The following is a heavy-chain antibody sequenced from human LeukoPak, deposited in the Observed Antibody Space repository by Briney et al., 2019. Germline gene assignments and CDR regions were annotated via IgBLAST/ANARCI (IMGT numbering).Heavy chain of an antibody. CDR3: ARVAVGEFYDY. J-gene: IGHJ4*02. V-gene: IGHV1-3*01. CDR1: GYTFTSYA. CDR2: INAGNGNT. Sequence: ASVKVSCKASGYTFTSYAMHWVRQAPGQRFEWMGWINAGNGNTKYSQKFQGRVTITRDTSASTAYMELSSLRSEDTAVYYCARVAVGEFYDYWGQGTLVTVSS. D-gene: IGHD3-10*01.